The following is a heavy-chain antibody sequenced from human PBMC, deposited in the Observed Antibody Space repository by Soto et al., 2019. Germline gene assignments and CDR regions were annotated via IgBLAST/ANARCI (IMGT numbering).Heavy chain of an antibody. J-gene: IGHJ4*02. Sequence: PGESLKISCKGSGYSFTSYWIGWVRQMPGKGLEWMGIIYPGDSDTRYSPSFQGQVTISADKSISTAYLQWSSLKASDTAMYYCASHGHYDSSAYYYFDYWSQGTLVTVSS. CDR2: IYPGDSDT. V-gene: IGHV5-51*01. CDR1: GYSFTSYW. CDR3: ASHGHYDSSAYYYFDY. D-gene: IGHD3-22*01.